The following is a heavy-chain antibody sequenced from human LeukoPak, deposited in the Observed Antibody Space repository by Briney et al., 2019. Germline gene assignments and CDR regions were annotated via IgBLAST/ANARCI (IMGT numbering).Heavy chain of an antibody. CDR1: GYTFTSYD. Sequence: ASVKVSCKASGYTFTSYDINWVRQATGRGLEWMGWMNPNSGNAGYAQKFQGRVTMTRNTSISTAYMELSSLRSEDTAVYYCARAGRRLYDFWSGYYTRSPYYGMDVWGQGTTVTVSS. V-gene: IGHV1-8*01. J-gene: IGHJ6*02. CDR3: ARAGRRLYDFWSGYYTRSPYYGMDV. D-gene: IGHD3-3*01. CDR2: MNPNSGNA.